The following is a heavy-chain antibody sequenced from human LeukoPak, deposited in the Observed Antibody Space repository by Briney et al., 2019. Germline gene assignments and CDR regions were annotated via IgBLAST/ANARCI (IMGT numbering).Heavy chain of an antibody. V-gene: IGHV3-23*01. D-gene: IGHD6-6*01. J-gene: IGHJ4*02. CDR2: ISGSCTST. Sequence: HPGGSLRLSCAASGFTFSDYAMSWVRPAPGKGLEWVSAISGSCTSTWYADSAKGRFTISRDNYRNTVLLQMDSLRVEDTTVFYCAKGSSSVRPYYFDHWGRGILVTVSS. CDR3: AKGSSSVRPYYFDH. CDR1: GFTFSDYA.